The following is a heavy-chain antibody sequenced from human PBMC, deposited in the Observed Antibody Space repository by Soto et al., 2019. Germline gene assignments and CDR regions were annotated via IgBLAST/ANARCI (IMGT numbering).Heavy chain of an antibody. Sequence: QVQLVESGGGLVKPGGSLRLSCAASGFTFSDYYMSWIRQAPGKGLEWVSYISSSGSTIYYADFVKGRFNSSRDNAKNSLYLQMNTLSDENTAVYYCAIDLKVYDYSWGSYRWYAFDIWGQGTMVTLSS. CDR2: ISSSGSTI. CDR3: AIDLKVYDYSWGSYRWYAFDI. D-gene: IGHD3-16*02. V-gene: IGHV3-11*01. J-gene: IGHJ3*02. CDR1: GFTFSDYY.